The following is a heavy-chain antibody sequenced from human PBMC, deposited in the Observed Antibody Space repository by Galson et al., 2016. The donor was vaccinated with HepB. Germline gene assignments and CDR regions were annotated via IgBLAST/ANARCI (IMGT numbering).Heavy chain of an antibody. CDR1: GFTFDDYG. D-gene: IGHD4-17*01. V-gene: IGHV3-20*04. Sequence: SLRLSCAASGFTFDDYGLSWVRQAPGKGLEWVSGINWNGGSTGYAGSVKGRLTISSDNAKNSLYLQMNSLRAEDTALYYCARGMSHDYGVSADYWGQGTLVTVSS. J-gene: IGHJ4*02. CDR2: INWNGGST. CDR3: ARGMSHDYGVSADY.